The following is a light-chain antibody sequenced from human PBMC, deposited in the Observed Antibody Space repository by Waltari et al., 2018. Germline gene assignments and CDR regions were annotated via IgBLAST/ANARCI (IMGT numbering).Light chain of an antibody. CDR3: QSADSTGSDVV. CDR1: ALTDPY. Sequence: SYELTQPPSVTVSPGQTARIACSGDALTDPYVHWYQQRPGRAPVVVIYKDTKRPSGIPERFSGSSSGKTVTLTISGVQAEDESDYYCQSADSTGSDVVFGGGTKLTVL. J-gene: IGLJ2*01. CDR2: KDT. V-gene: IGLV3-25*03.